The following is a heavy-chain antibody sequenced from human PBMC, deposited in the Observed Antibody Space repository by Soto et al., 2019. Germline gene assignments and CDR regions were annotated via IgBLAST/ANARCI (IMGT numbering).Heavy chain of an antibody. CDR2: ISGSGGST. D-gene: IGHD4-17*01. CDR3: AKDGPGSSSYDYGYYCFDY. Sequence: EVQLLESGGGLVQPGGSLRLSCAASGFTFSSYAMSWVRQAPGKGLEWVSAISGSGGSTYYADSVKGRFTISRDNSKNTLYRQMNRLRGEDTAVYYCAKDGPGSSSYDYGYYCFDYWGQGTLVTVSS. J-gene: IGHJ4*01. V-gene: IGHV3-23*01. CDR1: GFTFSSYA.